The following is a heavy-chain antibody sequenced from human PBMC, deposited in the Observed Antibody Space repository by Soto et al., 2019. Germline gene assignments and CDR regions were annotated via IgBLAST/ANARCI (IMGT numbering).Heavy chain of an antibody. CDR2: IYDNGIT. D-gene: IGHD3-22*01. CDR3: LRTCDSNRYAHEVDA. V-gene: IGHV4-59*12. CDR1: GRAITPYY. J-gene: IGHJ3*01. Sequence: QVVLQASGPGLVKPSETPSLTCSVSGRAITPYYWSWVRQTPRKGLEWIGYIYDNGITSQNPSLQSAFAMSAEMAHNQFPLTVPSVTAASTAVYYSLRTCDSNRYAHEVDAWG.